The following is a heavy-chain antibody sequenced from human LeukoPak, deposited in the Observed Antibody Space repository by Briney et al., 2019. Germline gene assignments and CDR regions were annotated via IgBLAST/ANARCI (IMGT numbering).Heavy chain of an antibody. CDR1: GFTFDDYG. CDR3: ASTIFGGFDP. D-gene: IGHD3-3*01. J-gene: IGHJ5*02. V-gene: IGHV3-20*04. Sequence: GGSLRLSCAASGFTFDDYGMNWVRQAPGKGLEWVSGINWNGGSTGYADSVKGRFTVSRDNAKNSLYLQMNSLRAEDTALYYCASTIFGGFDPWGQGTLVTVSS. CDR2: INWNGGST.